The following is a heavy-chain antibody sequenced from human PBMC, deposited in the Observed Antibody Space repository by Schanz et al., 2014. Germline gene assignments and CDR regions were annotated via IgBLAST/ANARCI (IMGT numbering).Heavy chain of an antibody. J-gene: IGHJ5*02. CDR2: IKSNTDGGTT. Sequence: EVQLVESGGGLVQPGGSLRLSCEASGFIFSSYSMNWVRQAPGKGLEWVGRIKSNTDGGTTDYATPVKGRFTISRDDSKNTLYLQMNSLKSEDTAVYYCTSMATIPRNWFDPWGQGTLVTVSS. CDR3: TSMATIPRNWFDP. CDR1: GFIFSSYS. D-gene: IGHD2-2*02. V-gene: IGHV3-15*01.